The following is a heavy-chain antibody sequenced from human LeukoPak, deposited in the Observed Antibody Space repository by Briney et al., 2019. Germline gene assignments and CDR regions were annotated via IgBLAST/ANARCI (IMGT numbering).Heavy chain of an antibody. D-gene: IGHD1-1*01. CDR3: ASGYAGDYFDY. Sequence: SETLSLTCTVSGGSISSHYWSWIRQPPGKGLEWIGYIYYSGSTNYNPSLKSRVTISVDTSNNQFSLRLSSVTAADTAEYYCASGYAGDYFDYWGQGTLVTVSS. CDR2: IYYSGST. V-gene: IGHV4-59*11. CDR1: GGSISSHY. J-gene: IGHJ4*02.